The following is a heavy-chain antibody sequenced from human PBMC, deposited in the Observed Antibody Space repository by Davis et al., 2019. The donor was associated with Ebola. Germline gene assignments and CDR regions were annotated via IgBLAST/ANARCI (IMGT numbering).Heavy chain of an antibody. V-gene: IGHV3-23*01. CDR1: GFTFSSYA. CDR3: ARDLTIFGVAYFDY. Sequence: PGGSLRLSCAASGFTFSSYAMSWVRQAPGKGLEWVSAISGSGGSTYYADSVKGRLTISRDNAKNTLYLQMNSLRAEDTAVYYCARDLTIFGVAYFDYWGQGTLVTVSS. CDR2: ISGSGGST. J-gene: IGHJ4*02. D-gene: IGHD3-3*01.